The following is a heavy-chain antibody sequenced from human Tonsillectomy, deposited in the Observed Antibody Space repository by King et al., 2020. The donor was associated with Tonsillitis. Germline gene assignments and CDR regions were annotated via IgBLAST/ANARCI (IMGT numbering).Heavy chain of an antibody. J-gene: IGHJ4*02. CDR2: ISNDGRST. D-gene: IGHD6-13*01. CDR3: ASDGAAGYDSTITTFDY. Sequence: VQLVESGGGMVQPGGSLRVSCAASGLTFNSYGMHWVRQAPGKGLEWVAVISNDGRSTYYAASVKGRFTISRDNSKNTLYLQMNSLGAEDTAVYFCASDGAAGYDSTITTFDYWGQGTLVTVSS. V-gene: IGHV3-33*05. CDR1: GLTFNSYG.